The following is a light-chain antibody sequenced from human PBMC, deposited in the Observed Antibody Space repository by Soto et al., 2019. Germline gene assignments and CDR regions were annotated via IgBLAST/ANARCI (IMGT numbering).Light chain of an antibody. CDR3: SSYTSNTPVI. CDR2: EVS. Sequence: QSALTQPASVSGSPGQSITISCTGTSSDVGSYDYVSWYLHHPGKAPKLIIYEVSNRPSGVSNRFSGSKSGNTASLTISGLQAEDEADYYCSSYTSNTPVIFGGGTKPTVL. CDR1: SSDVGSYDY. V-gene: IGLV2-14*01. J-gene: IGLJ2*01.